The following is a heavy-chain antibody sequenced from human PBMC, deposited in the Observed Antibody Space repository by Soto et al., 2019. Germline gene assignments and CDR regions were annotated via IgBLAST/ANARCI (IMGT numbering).Heavy chain of an antibody. CDR3: ARVAVADVYYYYGMDV. Sequence: QVQLVQSGAEVKKPGASVKVSCKASGYTFTSYYMHWVRQAPGQGLEWMGIINPSGGSTSYAQKFQGRVTMTRDTSTSTVYMELSSLRSEDTAVYYCARVAVADVYYYYGMDVWGQGTTVTVSS. D-gene: IGHD6-19*01. J-gene: IGHJ6*02. V-gene: IGHV1-46*01. CDR2: INPSGGST. CDR1: GYTFTSYY.